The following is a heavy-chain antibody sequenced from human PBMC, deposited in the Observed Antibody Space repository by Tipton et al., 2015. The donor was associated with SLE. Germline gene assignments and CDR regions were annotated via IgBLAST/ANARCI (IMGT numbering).Heavy chain of an antibody. Sequence: TLSLTCTVSGGSISSYYWSWIRQPPGKGLEWIGYIYYSGSTNYNPSLKSRVPISVDTSKDQFSLKLSSVTDADTAVYYCARGGSVSYFDYWGQGTLVTVSS. CDR1: GGSISSYY. CDR2: IYYSGST. V-gene: IGHV4-59*01. CDR3: ARGGSVSYFDY. J-gene: IGHJ4*02. D-gene: IGHD5/OR15-5a*01.